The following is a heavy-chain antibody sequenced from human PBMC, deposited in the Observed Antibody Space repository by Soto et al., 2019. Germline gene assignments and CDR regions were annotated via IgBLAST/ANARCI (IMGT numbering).Heavy chain of an antibody. CDR3: ARGRKEYSSSWYVD. V-gene: IGHV4-39*01. D-gene: IGHD6-13*01. CDR1: GYSVNISDYY. CDR2: VDHSGST. J-gene: IGHJ4*02. Sequence: SWSLALTCIVSGYSVNISDYYWAWIRQPPGKGLEWIGEVDHSGSTNYNPSLKSRVTISVDTSKNQFSLKLSSVTAADTAVYYCARGRKEYSSSWYVDWGQGTLVTLSS.